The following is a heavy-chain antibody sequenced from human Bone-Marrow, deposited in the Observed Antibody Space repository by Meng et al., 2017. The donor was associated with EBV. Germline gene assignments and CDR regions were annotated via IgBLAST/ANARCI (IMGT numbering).Heavy chain of an antibody. CDR1: GFSVNNNY. CDR3: ARGSSSSLRFEDY. V-gene: IGHV3-53*01. D-gene: IGHD6-6*01. J-gene: IGHJ4*02. Sequence: VQLVESGGGLIQPGGSLRLSCAGSGFSVNNNYMTWVRQAPGKGLEWVSVIYSGGSTYYADSVKGRFTISRDNSKNTLYLQMNTLRAEDTAVYYCARGSSSSLRFEDYWGQGTLVTVSS. CDR2: IYSGGST.